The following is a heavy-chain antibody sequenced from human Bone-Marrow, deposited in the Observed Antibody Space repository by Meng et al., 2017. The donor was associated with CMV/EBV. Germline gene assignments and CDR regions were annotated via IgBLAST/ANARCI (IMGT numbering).Heavy chain of an antibody. CDR3: AREVNTMIVVGNDAFDI. D-gene: IGHD3-22*01. Sequence: SETLSLTCTVSGDSINSKIYYWGWVRQPPGKGLEWIGSVSYSGSTQYNPSLKSRVTISVDTSKNQFSLKLSSVTAADTAVYYCAREVNTMIVVGNDAFDIWGQGTMVTVSS. CDR1: GDSINSKIYY. J-gene: IGHJ3*02. CDR2: VSYSGST. V-gene: IGHV4-39*07.